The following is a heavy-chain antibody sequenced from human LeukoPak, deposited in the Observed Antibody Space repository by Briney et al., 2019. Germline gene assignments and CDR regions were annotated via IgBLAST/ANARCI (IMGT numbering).Heavy chain of an antibody. V-gene: IGHV1-2*02. Sequence: GASVKASCKASGYTFTGYYMHWVRQAPGQGLEWMGWINPNSGGTNYAQKFQGRVTMTRDTSISTAYMELSRLRSDDTAVYYCARARVIRYFDWLAYWGQGTLVTVSS. D-gene: IGHD3-9*01. CDR2: INPNSGGT. J-gene: IGHJ4*02. CDR3: ARARVIRYFDWLAY. CDR1: GYTFTGYY.